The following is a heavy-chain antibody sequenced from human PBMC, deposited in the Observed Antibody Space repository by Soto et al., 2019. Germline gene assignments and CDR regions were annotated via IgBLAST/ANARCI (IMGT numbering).Heavy chain of an antibody. D-gene: IGHD5-18*01. CDR2: IYYSGST. CDR3: ATEWARDTAMAREPVYGMDV. CDR1: GGSISSGDYY. V-gene: IGHV4-30-4*01. J-gene: IGHJ6*02. Sequence: QVQLQESGPGLVKPSQTLSLTCTVSGGSISSGDYYWSWIRQPPGKGLEWIGYIYYSGSTYYNPSLKSRVTISVDTSKNQFSLKLSSVTAAYTAVYYCATEWARDTAMAREPVYGMDVWGQGTTVTVSS.